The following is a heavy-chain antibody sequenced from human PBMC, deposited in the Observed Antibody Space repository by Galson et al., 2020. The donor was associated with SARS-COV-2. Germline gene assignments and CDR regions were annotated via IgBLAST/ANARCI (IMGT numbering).Heavy chain of an antibody. CDR1: GFTFSSYW. J-gene: IGHJ4*02. V-gene: IGHV3-74*01. Sequence: GESLKISCAASGFTFSSYWMHWVRQAPGKGLVWVSRIHSDGSSTSYADSVKGRFTISRDNAKNTLYLQMNSLRAEDTAVYYCAREVAAAGTYFDYWGQGTLVTVSS. D-gene: IGHD6-13*01. CDR3: AREVAAAGTYFDY. CDR2: IHSDGSST.